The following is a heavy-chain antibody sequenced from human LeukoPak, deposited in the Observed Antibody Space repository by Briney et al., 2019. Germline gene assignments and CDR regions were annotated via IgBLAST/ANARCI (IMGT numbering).Heavy chain of an antibody. Sequence: GGSLRLSCAASGFTFSSYGMHWVRQAPCKGLEWVAFIRYDGSNKYYADSVKGRFTISRDNSKNTLYLQMNSLRAEDTAVYYCARGFHSSGSSLDIWGQGTMVTVSS. CDR2: IRYDGSNK. V-gene: IGHV3-30*02. D-gene: IGHD3-22*01. CDR3: ARGFHSSGSSLDI. J-gene: IGHJ3*02. CDR1: GFTFSSYG.